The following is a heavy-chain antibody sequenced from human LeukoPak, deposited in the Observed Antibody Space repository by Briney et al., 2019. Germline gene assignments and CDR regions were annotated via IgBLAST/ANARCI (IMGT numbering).Heavy chain of an antibody. CDR2: INSDGSTT. D-gene: IGHD4-23*01. V-gene: IGHV3-74*01. CDR3: ARDSGYGGNSDY. J-gene: IGHJ4*02. Sequence: GGSLRLSCAASGFTFSYYCMYWVRQAPGKGLVWVSRINSDGSTTSYADSVKGRFTISRDNAKNTLCLQMNSLRADDTAVYYCARDSGYGGNSDYWGQGTLVTVSS. CDR1: GFTFSYYC.